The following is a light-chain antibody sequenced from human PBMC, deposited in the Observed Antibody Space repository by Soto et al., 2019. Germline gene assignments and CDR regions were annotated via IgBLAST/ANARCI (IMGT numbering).Light chain of an antibody. Sequence: EIVLTQSPGTLSLSPGERATLSCRASQSVSSSYLAWYQQKPGQAPRLLIYGASSSATGIPDRFSGSGSGRDFTLTISRLEPEDFAVYYCQQYGSSWTFGQGTKVEIK. CDR1: QSVSSSY. CDR2: GAS. CDR3: QQYGSSWT. V-gene: IGKV3-20*01. J-gene: IGKJ1*01.